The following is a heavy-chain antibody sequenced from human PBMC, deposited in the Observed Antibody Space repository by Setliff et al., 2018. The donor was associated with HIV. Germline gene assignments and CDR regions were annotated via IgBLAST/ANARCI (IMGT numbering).Heavy chain of an antibody. CDR1: GGSFSSSSYY. J-gene: IGHJ4*02. V-gene: IGHV4-61*02. Sequence: PSETLSLTCTVSGGSFSSSSYYWNWFRQPAGKGLEWIGRIYSSGTTIYNPSLKSRVAMSVDTSKNQFSLKLSSVTAADTATYYCARDPTTGVDYWGQGTLVTVSS. D-gene: IGHD4-4*01. CDR2: IYSSGTT. CDR3: ARDPTTGVDY.